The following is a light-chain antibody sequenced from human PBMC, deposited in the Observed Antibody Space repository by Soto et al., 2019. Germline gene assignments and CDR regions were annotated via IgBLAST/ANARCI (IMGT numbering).Light chain of an antibody. Sequence: QSALTQSPSASGSPGQSVTISCTGTSSDVGGYNFVSWYQQRPGKAPKLIIYEVSKRLSGVPDRFSGSKSGNTASLTVSGLQSEDEADYYCSSYSGTNNVLFGGGTQLTVL. CDR2: EVS. CDR3: SSYSGTNNVL. J-gene: IGLJ2*01. CDR1: SSDVGGYNF. V-gene: IGLV2-8*01.